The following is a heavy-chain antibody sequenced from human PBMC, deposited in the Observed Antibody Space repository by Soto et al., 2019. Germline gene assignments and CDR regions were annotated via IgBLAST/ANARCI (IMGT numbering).Heavy chain of an antibody. Sequence: GGSLRLSCAASGFTFSSYGMHWVRQAPGKGLEWVAVISYDGSNKYYADSVKGRFTISRDNSKNTLYLQMNSLRAEDTAVYYCAKPRAARPYYYYYYGMDVWGQGTTVTVS. V-gene: IGHV3-30*18. CDR2: ISYDGSNK. CDR1: GFTFSSYG. D-gene: IGHD6-6*01. J-gene: IGHJ6*02. CDR3: AKPRAARPYYYYYYGMDV.